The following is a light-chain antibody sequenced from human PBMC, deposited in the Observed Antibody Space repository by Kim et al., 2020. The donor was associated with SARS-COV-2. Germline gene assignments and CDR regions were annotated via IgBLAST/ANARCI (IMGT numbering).Light chain of an antibody. CDR3: KQYKSWPLS. CDR1: QSFSSR. V-gene: IGKV3-15*01. CDR2: DTS. Sequence: VSPGERVTLSRRASQSFSSRLAWFQQRPGQAPRLVIYDTSPRATGIPVRFRGSGSGTEFTLTISSLESEDSAVYYCKQYKSWPLSFGGGTKVDIK. J-gene: IGKJ4*01.